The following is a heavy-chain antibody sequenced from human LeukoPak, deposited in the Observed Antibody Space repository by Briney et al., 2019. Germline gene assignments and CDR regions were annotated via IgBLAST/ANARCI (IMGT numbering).Heavy chain of an antibody. CDR2: MYYSGST. V-gene: IGHV4-28*06. D-gene: IGHD3-10*01. Sequence: SDTLSLTCAVSGYSISSSNWWGWIRQPPGKGLEWIGYMYYSGSTNYNPSLKSRVTMSVDTSKNQFSLKLTSVTALDTAVYYCAGTRFDAFDIWGQGTMVTVSS. CDR1: GYSISSSNW. J-gene: IGHJ3*02. CDR3: AGTRFDAFDI.